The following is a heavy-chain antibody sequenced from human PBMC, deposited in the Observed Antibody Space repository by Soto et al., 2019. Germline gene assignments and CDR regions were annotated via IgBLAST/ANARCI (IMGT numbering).Heavy chain of an antibody. CDR1: GFTLRGSW. V-gene: IGHV3-15*07. J-gene: IGHJ4*02. D-gene: IGHD3-22*01. Sequence: PGGSLRLSCKASGFTLRGSWMNWVRQAPGKGLEWVGRIKSKTDGGTTDYAAPVKGRFTISRDDSKNTLYLQMNSLKTEDTAVYYCTTLDYYDGVDYWGQGTLVTVSS. CDR3: TTLDYYDGVDY. CDR2: IKSKTDGGTT.